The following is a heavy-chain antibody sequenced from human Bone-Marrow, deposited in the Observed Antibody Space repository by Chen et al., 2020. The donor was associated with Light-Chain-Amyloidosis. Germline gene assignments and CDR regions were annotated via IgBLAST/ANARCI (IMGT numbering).Heavy chain of an antibody. D-gene: IGHD2-21*01. V-gene: IGHV3-53*01. J-gene: IGHJ4*02. CDR2: LYGGGTT. Sequence: EVELVESGGGLIQPGGALRLSCAASGFTVSSNYMTWVRQAPGKGLEWVSVLYGGGTTDYAVSVKGRFTISRDNSKNTLYLQMNSLRAEDTAVYYCARSPKTYNYFDYWGQGTLVTVSS. CDR3: ARSPKTYNYFDY. CDR1: GFTVSSNY.